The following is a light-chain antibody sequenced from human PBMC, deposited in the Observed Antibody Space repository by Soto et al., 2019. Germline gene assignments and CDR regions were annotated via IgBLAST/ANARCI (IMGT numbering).Light chain of an antibody. CDR3: QQYGSSPQT. CDR2: GSS. J-gene: IGKJ1*01. Sequence: EIVLTQSPATLTLSPGESATLSCRASQSVSSYLAWYQQKPGQAPRLLIYGSSSRAAGIPDRFSGSGSGTDFTLTISRLGPEDFAVYYCQQYGSSPQTFGQGTKVDIK. CDR1: QSVSSY. V-gene: IGKV3-20*01.